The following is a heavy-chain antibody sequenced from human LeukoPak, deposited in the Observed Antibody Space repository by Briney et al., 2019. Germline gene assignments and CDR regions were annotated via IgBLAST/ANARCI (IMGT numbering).Heavy chain of an antibody. CDR3: ARDLPSDKSFDY. CDR1: GFTFDDYA. CDR2: ISSSSSYI. V-gene: IGHV3-21*01. J-gene: IGHJ4*02. Sequence: GGSLRLSCAASGFTFDDYAMHWVRQAPGKGLEWVSSISSSSSYIYYADSVKGRFTISRDNAKNSLYLQTNSLRAEDTAVYYCARDLPSDKSFDYWGQGTLVTVSS.